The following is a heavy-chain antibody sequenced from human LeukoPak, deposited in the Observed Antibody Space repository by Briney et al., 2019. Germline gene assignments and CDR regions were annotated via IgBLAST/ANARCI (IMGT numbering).Heavy chain of an antibody. CDR3: ARIKRGYRSGYADYYGMDV. V-gene: IGHV1-69*02. CDR1: GYTFTRYN. J-gene: IGHJ6*02. CDR2: IIPILGIA. Sequence: SVKVSCKASGYTFTRYNIHWVRQAPGQGLEWMGRIIPILGIANYAQKFQGRVTITADKSTSTAYMELSSLRSEDTAVYYCARIKRGYRSGYADYYGMDVWGQGTTVTVSS. D-gene: IGHD5-12*01.